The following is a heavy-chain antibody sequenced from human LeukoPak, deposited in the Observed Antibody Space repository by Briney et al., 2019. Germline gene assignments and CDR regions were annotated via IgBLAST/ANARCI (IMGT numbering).Heavy chain of an antibody. V-gene: IGHV1-2*02. Sequence: ASVKVSCKASGYTFTGHYMHWVRQAPGQGLEWMGWINPNSGGTSYAQKFQGRVTMTRDTSISTAYMELSRLRSDDTAVYYCARNVAVAHYYYYGMDVWGQGTTVTVSS. D-gene: IGHD6-19*01. J-gene: IGHJ6*02. CDR3: ARNVAVAHYYYYGMDV. CDR1: GYTFTGHY. CDR2: INPNSGGT.